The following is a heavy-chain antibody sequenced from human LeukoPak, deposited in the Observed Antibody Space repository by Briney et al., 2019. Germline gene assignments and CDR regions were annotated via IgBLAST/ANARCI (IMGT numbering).Heavy chain of an antibody. V-gene: IGHV4-31*03. D-gene: IGHD6-25*01. J-gene: IGHJ4*02. CDR1: GGSISRGGYY. CDR2: IYYSGST. Sequence: PSETLSLTCTVSGGSISRGGYYWSWIRQHPGKGLEWIGYIYYSGSTYYNPSLKSRVTISVDTSKNQFSLKLSSVTAADTAVYYCAREYQAGSYFDYWGQGTLVTVSS. CDR3: AREYQAGSYFDY.